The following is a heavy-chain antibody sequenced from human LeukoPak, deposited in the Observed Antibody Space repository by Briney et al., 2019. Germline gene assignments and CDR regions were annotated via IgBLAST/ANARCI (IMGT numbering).Heavy chain of an antibody. CDR1: GFTFSSYA. J-gene: IGHJ6*03. D-gene: IGHD3-10*01. CDR3: AKEPDSVIYYYYMDV. CDR2: ISGSGGST. Sequence: GGSLRLSCVASGFTFSSYAMSWVRQAPGKGLEWVSAISGSGGSTYYADSVKGRFTISRDNSKNTLYLQMHSLRAEDTAVYYCAKEPDSVIYYYYMDVWGKGTTVTISS. V-gene: IGHV3-23*01.